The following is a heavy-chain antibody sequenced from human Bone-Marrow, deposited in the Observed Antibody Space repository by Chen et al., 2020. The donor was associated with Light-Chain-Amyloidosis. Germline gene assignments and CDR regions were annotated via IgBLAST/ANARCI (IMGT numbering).Heavy chain of an antibody. CDR3: ARYEPHFSDSIISGYTA. J-gene: IGHJ5*02. CDR1: NGAFGDDY. Sequence: QVELQQWGAGLLKPSETLSLTCGIHNGAFGDDYWTWIRQPPGKGLQWIAEINHSGSANYNSSLKSRTTISVDKSKNQFFLRMISVTAADTAVYYCARYEPHFSDSIISGYTAWGQGTSVTVSS. CDR2: INHSGSA. V-gene: IGHV4-34*01. D-gene: IGHD5-12*01.